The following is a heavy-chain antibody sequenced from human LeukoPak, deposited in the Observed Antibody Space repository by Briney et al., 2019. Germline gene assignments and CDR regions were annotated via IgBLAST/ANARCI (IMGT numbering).Heavy chain of an antibody. CDR3: ARQAYSSNLGWFDP. CDR1: TFSSYA. Sequence: TFSSYAMSWIRQPPGKGLEWIGNIYNSGGTYYNPSLKSRVTISVDTSKNQFSLKLSSATAADTAVYYCARQAYSSNLGWFDPWGQGTLVTVCS. V-gene: IGHV4-39*01. J-gene: IGHJ5*02. CDR2: IYNSGGT. D-gene: IGHD6-13*01.